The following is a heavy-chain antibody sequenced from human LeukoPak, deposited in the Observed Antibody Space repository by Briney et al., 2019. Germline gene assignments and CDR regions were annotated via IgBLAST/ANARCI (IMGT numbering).Heavy chain of an antibody. V-gene: IGHV3-23*01. D-gene: IGHD4-17*01. CDR2: ISGSGGST. J-gene: IGHJ4*02. Sequence: SGGSLRLPCAASGFTFSSYAMSWVRQAPGKGLEWVSAISGSGGSTYYADSVKGRFTISRDNSKNTLYLQMNSLRAEDTAVYYCAKLRTVTTPHYFDYWGQGTLVTVSS. CDR3: AKLRTVTTPHYFDY. CDR1: GFTFSSYA.